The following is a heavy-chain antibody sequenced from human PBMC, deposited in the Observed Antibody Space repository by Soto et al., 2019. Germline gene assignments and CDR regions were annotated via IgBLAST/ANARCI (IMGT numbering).Heavy chain of an antibody. V-gene: IGHV4-30-4*01. CDR2: IYYSGST. CDR1: GGSISSGDYY. Sequence: SETLSLTCTVSGGSISSGDYYWSWIRQPPGKGLEWIGYIYYSGSTYYNPSLKSRVTISVDTSKNQFSLKLSSVTAADTAVYYCARDADYYDSSGYYPLPLWGQGTLVTVS. CDR3: ARDADYYDSSGYYPLPL. D-gene: IGHD3-22*01. J-gene: IGHJ4*02.